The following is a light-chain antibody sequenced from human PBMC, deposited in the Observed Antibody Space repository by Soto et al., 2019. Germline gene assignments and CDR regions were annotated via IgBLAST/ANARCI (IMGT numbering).Light chain of an antibody. V-gene: IGLV4-69*01. Sequence: QSVLTQSPSASASLGASVKLTCTLSRGHSNYAIAWHQQQPEKGPRYLMKLNSDGSHRQGDGIPDRFSGSSSGAERYLTISSLQSEDEADYYCQTWGTGIRVFGTGTKLTVL. CDR1: RGHSNYA. J-gene: IGLJ1*01. CDR2: LNSDGSH. CDR3: QTWGTGIRV.